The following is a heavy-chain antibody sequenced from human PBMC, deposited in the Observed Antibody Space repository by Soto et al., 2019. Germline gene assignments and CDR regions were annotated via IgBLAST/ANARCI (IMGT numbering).Heavy chain of an antibody. CDR1: GFTFSSYG. V-gene: IGHV3-30*18. D-gene: IGHD6-13*01. Sequence: PGGSLRLSCAASGFTFSSYGMHWVRQAPGKGLEWVAVISYDGSNKYYADSVKGRFTISRDNSKNTLYLQMNSLRAEDTAVYYCAKIGTGWGQGTLVTVSS. CDR2: ISYDGSNK. J-gene: IGHJ4*02. CDR3: AKIGTG.